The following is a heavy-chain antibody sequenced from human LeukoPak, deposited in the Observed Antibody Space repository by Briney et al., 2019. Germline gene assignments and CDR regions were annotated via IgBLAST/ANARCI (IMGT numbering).Heavy chain of an antibody. CDR1: GFTFSSYG. D-gene: IGHD4-11*01. J-gene: IGHJ4*02. CDR2: IAYDGSNK. Sequence: PGGSLRLSCTASGFTFSSYGMNWVRQAPGKGLEWVAVIAYDGSNKYYAGSVKGRFTISRDNSKNTLYLQMNSLRPEDTAVYYCAKDRDYTGVIHYWGQGTLVTVSS. CDR3: AKDRDYTGVIHY. V-gene: IGHV3-30*18.